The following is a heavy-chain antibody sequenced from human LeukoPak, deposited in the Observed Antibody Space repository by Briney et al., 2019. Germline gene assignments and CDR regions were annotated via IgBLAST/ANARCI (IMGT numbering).Heavy chain of an antibody. CDR1: GFTVSSNH. CDR3: ARVAEAGYFDY. Sequence: GGSLRLSCAASGFTVSSNHMSWVRQAPGKGLEWVSVIYSGGSAYSADSVKGRFTISKDNSKNTLYLQMSSLRAEDTAVYYCARVAEAGYFDYWGQGTLVTVSS. CDR2: IYSGGSA. D-gene: IGHD6-19*01. J-gene: IGHJ4*02. V-gene: IGHV3-53*01.